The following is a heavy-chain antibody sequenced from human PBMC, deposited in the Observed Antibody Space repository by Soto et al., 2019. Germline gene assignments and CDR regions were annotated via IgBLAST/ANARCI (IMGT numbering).Heavy chain of an antibody. J-gene: IGHJ4*02. CDR2: INAGNGNT. Sequence: QVQLVQSGAEVKKPGASVKVSCKASGYTFTSYAMHWVRQAPGQRLGGLGGINAGNGNTKYSQKFQGRVTITRDTSASTAYMELSSLRSEDTAVYYCARVIGGLYYFDYWGQGTLVTVSS. CDR1: GYTFTSYA. V-gene: IGHV1-3*01. CDR3: ARVIGGLYYFDY. D-gene: IGHD3-16*01.